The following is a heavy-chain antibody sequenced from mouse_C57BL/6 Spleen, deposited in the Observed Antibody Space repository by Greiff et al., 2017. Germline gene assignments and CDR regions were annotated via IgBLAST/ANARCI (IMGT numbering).Heavy chain of an antibody. CDR2: IDPSDSYT. V-gene: IGHV1-50*01. D-gene: IGHD4-1*01. J-gene: IGHJ3*01. Sequence: QVQLQQPVAELVKPGASVKLSCKASGYTFTSYWMQWVKQRPGQGLEWIGEIDPSDSYTNYNQKFKGKATLTVDTSSSTAYMQLSSLTSEDSAVYYCARVGPAWFAYWGQGTLVTVSA. CDR1: GYTFTSYW. CDR3: ARVGPAWFAY.